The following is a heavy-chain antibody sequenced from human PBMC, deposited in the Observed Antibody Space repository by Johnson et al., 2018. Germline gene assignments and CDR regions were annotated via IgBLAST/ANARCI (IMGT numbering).Heavy chain of an antibody. Sequence: QVQLVESGGGVVQXGRSLRLSCAASGFNFGGYGMHWVRQAPGKGLEWVAVIWYDGNTQVYADSVKGRFTISRDNSKNTLYLQMDSLRAEDTAVNYCEGEVKSGWFLLYGLDVWGQGTTVTVSS. D-gene: IGHD6-19*01. J-gene: IGHJ6*02. V-gene: IGHV3-33*01. CDR1: GFNFGGYG. CDR3: EGEVKSGWFLLYGLDV. CDR2: IWYDGNTQ.